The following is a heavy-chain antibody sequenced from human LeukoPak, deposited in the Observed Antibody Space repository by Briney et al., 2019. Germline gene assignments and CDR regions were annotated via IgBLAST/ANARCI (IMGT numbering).Heavy chain of an antibody. CDR2: IYTSGST. CDR3: ARRSAIVGDPMDV. J-gene: IGHJ6*03. D-gene: IGHD1-26*01. Sequence: SETLSLTCTVSGVSISSYYWSWIRQPPGKGLEWIGYIYTSGSTNYNPSLRSRVTISVDTSKNHFSLKLSSVTAADTAVYYCARRSAIVGDPMDVWGKGTTVTVSS. V-gene: IGHV4-4*09. CDR1: GVSISSYY.